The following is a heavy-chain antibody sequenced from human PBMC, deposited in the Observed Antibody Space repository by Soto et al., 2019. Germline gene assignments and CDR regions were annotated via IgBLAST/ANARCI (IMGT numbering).Heavy chain of an antibody. J-gene: IGHJ4*02. CDR1: GFTFRSFV. CDR3: ARWGTTGGLDV. Sequence: QVHRVESGGGVVKPGTSLRLSCVGSGFTFRSFVIHWVRQAPGKGLEWVALTSYDGSNTYYDDSVQGRFTISRDNSRNTVYLQMDSQRLEATALYYCARWGTTGGLDVWGQRPLVSVSS. V-gene: IGHV3-30*19. CDR2: TSYDGSNT. D-gene: IGHD3-16*01.